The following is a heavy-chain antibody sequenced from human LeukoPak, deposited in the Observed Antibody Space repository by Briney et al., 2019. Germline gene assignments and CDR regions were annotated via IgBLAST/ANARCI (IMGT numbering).Heavy chain of an antibody. CDR1: GFTFSSYA. V-gene: IGHV3-30*04. CDR2: ISYDGSNK. CDR3: ARGKSSSWYFFDAFDI. Sequence: GGSLRLSCAASGFTFSSYAMHWVRQAPGKGLEWVAVISYDGSNKYYADSVKGRFTISRDNSKNTLYLQMNSLRAEDTAVYYCARGKSSSWYFFDAFDIWGQGTMVTVSS. D-gene: IGHD6-13*01. J-gene: IGHJ3*02.